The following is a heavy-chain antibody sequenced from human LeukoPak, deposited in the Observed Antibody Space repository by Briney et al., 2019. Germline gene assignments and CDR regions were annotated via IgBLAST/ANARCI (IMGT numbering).Heavy chain of an antibody. V-gene: IGHV4-31*03. CDR2: IYYSGST. CDR1: GGSISSGGYY. CDR3: ARDYRPYSSSWYYDY. J-gene: IGHJ4*02. Sequence: SQTLSLTCTVSGGSISSGGYYWSWIRQHPGKGLERIVNIYYSGSTYYNPSLKSRVTISLDTSKNQFSLKLSSVTAADTAVYYCARDYRPYSSSWYYDYWGQGTLVTVSS. D-gene: IGHD6-13*01.